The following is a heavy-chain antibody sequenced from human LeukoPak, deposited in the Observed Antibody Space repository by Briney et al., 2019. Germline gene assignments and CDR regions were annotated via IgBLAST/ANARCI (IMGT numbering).Heavy chain of an antibody. V-gene: IGHV1-69*01. D-gene: IGHD3-10*01. CDR2: ISAYSGNT. CDR3: ARVDGMVRGVSTNEMDWYFDL. J-gene: IGHJ2*01. CDR1: GGTFSSYA. Sequence: ASVKVSCKASGGTFSSYAISWVRQAPGQGLEWMGWISAYSGNTNYAQNLQGRVTITADESTSTAYMELSSLRSEDTAVYYCARVDGMVRGVSTNEMDWYFDLWGRGTLVTVSS.